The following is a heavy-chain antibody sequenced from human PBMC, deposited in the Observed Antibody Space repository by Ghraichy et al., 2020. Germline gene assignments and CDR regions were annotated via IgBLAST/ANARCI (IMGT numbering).Heavy chain of an antibody. CDR2: IKQDGSEK. CDR3: ARPGKGDFGVVITHWFDP. V-gene: IGHV3-7*01. Sequence: GESLNISCAASGFTFSSYWMSWVRQAPGKGLEWVANIKQDGSEKYYVDSVKGRFTISRDNAKNSLYLQMNSLRAEDTAVYYCARPGKGDFGVVITHWFDPWGQGTLVTVSS. J-gene: IGHJ5*02. D-gene: IGHD3-3*01. CDR1: GFTFSSYW.